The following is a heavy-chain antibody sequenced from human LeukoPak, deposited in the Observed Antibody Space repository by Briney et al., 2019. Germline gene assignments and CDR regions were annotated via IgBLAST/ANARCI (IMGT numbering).Heavy chain of an antibody. Sequence: GASVKVSCKASGYTFTGYYMHWVRQAPGQGLEWMGWINPNSGGTNYAQKFQGRVTMTRDTSISTAHMELSRLRSDDTAVYYCARVGDGGSYSQIGYWGQGTLVTVSS. V-gene: IGHV1-2*02. J-gene: IGHJ4*02. D-gene: IGHD1-26*01. CDR2: INPNSGGT. CDR3: ARVGDGGSYSQIGY. CDR1: GYTFTGYY.